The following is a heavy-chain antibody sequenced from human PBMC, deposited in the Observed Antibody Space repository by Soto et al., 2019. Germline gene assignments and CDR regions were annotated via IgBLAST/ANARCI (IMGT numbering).Heavy chain of an antibody. Sequence: ETLSLTCAVSGGSISSDYWSWIRQPPGKGLEWIGYIYYSGSTNYNPSLKSRVTISVDTSKNQFSLKLSSVTAADTAVYYCARADGRYWGQGTLVTVYS. CDR2: IYYSGST. V-gene: IGHV4-59*01. CDR3: ARADGRY. J-gene: IGHJ4*02. CDR1: GGSISSDY.